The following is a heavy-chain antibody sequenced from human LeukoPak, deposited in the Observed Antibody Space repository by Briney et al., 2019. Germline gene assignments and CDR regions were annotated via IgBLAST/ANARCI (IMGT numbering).Heavy chain of an antibody. CDR3: AKDPYYYDSSGLPGY. D-gene: IGHD3-22*01. J-gene: IGHJ4*02. CDR1: GFSFSGYY. CDR2: ISGSGHTI. V-gene: IGHV3-11*04. Sequence: GESLRLSCAASGFSFSGYYMSWLRQAPGKGLEWISHISGSGHTIYYADSVKGRFTISRDNSKNTLYLQMNSLRAEDTAVYYCAKDPYYYDSSGLPGYWGQGTLVTVSS.